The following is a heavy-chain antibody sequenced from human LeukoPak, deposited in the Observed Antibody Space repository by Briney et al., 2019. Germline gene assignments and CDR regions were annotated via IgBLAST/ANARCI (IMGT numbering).Heavy chain of an antibody. CDR2: ISGSGGST. J-gene: IGHJ4*02. V-gene: IGHV3-23*01. CDR1: GFTFSSYG. D-gene: IGHD2-15*01. Sequence: GGSLRLSCAASGFTFSSYGMHWVRQASGKGLEWVSAISGSGGSTYYADSVKGRFTISRDNSKNTLYLQMNSLRAEDTAVYYCSGGSCYADYWGQGTLVTVSS. CDR3: SGGSCYADY.